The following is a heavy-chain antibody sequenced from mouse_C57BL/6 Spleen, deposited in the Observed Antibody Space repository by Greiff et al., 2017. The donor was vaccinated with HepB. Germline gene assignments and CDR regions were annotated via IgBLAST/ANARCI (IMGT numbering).Heavy chain of an antibody. V-gene: IGHV8-8*01. J-gene: IGHJ1*03. CDR3: ARIGYYGSTVYWYFDV. CDR1: GFSLSTFGMG. D-gene: IGHD1-1*01. Sequence: QVTLKESGPGILQPSQTLSLTCSFSGFSLSTFGMGVGWIRQPSGKGLEWLAHIWWDDDKYYNPALKSRLTISKDTSKNQVFLKIANVDTADTATYYCARIGYYGSTVYWYFDVWGTGTTVTVSS. CDR2: IWWDDDK.